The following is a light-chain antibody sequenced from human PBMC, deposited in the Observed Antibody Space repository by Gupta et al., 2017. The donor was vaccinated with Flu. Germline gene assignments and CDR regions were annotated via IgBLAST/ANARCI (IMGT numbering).Light chain of an antibody. CDR2: WAS. Sequence: DIVMTQSPDSLAVSLGERATINCKSSQNLLYSSNSKNYVASYQKKPGQPPKLLIYWASTRASGVPDRFSGSGSGTDFTLTISSLQAEDVAVYYCHQGYSTPSTFGGGTXVEIK. CDR1: QNLLYSSNSKNY. V-gene: IGKV4-1*01. CDR3: HQGYSTPST. J-gene: IGKJ4*01.